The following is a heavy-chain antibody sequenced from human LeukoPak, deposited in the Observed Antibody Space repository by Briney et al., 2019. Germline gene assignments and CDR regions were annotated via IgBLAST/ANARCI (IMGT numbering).Heavy chain of an antibody. J-gene: IGHJ4*02. V-gene: IGHV4-34*01. CDR1: GGSFSGYY. CDR2: INHSGST. D-gene: IGHD5-24*01. CDR3: ARTLMATMIN. Sequence: SETLSLTCAVYGGSFSGYYWSWIRQPPGKGLEWMGDINHSGSTNYNPSPKSRVTIPVDKNNNKSSLQLSSVPAADTAVYYCARTLMATMINWGQGTLVTVSS.